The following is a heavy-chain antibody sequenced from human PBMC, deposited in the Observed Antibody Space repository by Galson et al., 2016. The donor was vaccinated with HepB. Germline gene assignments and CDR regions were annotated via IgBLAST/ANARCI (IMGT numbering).Heavy chain of an antibody. CDR1: GFTFSSYA. CDR3: VKDSSGRRFLEWLITRRYFDY. CDR2: ISSNGGST. V-gene: IGHV3-64D*06. Sequence: SLRLSCAASGFTFSSYAMHWVRQAPGKGLEYVSAISSNGGSTYYADSVKGRFTISRDNSKNTLYLQMSSLRAEDTAVYYCVKDSSGRRFLEWLITRRYFDYWGQGTLVTFSS. D-gene: IGHD3-3*01. J-gene: IGHJ4*02.